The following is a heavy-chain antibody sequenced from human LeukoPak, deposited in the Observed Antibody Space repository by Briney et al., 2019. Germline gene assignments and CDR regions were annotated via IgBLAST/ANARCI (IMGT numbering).Heavy chain of an antibody. CDR2: ISGSGGST. CDR3: VRVGSGATRADTLDL. J-gene: IGHJ3*01. CDR1: GFTFSSYA. Sequence: GGSLRLSCAASGFTFSSYAMSWVRQAPGKGLEWVSAISGSGGSTYYADSAKGRFTISRDNAKSSLFLQMNSLRAEDTGIYYCVRVGSGATRADTLDLWGQGTMVTVSS. V-gene: IGHV3-23*01. D-gene: IGHD6-19*01.